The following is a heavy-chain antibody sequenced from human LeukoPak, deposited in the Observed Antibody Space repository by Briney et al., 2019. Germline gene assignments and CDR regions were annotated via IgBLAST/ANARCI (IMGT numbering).Heavy chain of an antibody. CDR3: ARLSPPYVWGSYRPDAFDI. CDR1: GFTFSDYY. D-gene: IGHD3-16*02. Sequence: GGSLRLSCAASGFTFSDYYMSWIRQAPGKGLEWVSYISSSGSTIYYADSVKGRFTISRDNAKNSLYLQMDSLRAEDTAVYYCARLSPPYVWGSYRPDAFDIWGQGTMVTVSS. J-gene: IGHJ3*02. CDR2: ISSSGSTI. V-gene: IGHV3-11*04.